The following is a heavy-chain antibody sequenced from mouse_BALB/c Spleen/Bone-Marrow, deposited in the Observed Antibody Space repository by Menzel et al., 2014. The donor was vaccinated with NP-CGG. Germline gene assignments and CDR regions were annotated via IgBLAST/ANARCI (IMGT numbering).Heavy chain of an antibody. J-gene: IGHJ4*01. D-gene: IGHD1-1*01. CDR3: ARFITTGTMDY. CDR1: GFSLSRYN. Sequence: VMLVESGPGQVAPSQSLSITCTVSGFSLSRYNVHWVRQPPGKGLEWLGVIWGGGNTDYNSGLKSRLNISKDNSKSQVFLKLISLQTDDTAMYYCARFITTGTMDYWGQGASVTVSS. V-gene: IGHV2-6-4*01. CDR2: IWGGGNT.